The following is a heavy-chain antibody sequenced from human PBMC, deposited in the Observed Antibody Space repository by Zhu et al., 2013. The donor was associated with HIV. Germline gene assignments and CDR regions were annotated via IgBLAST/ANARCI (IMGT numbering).Heavy chain of an antibody. V-gene: IGHV1-46*01. D-gene: IGHD6-19*01. J-gene: IGHJ4*02. Sequence: LQSGSEVKWPGASVKISCRTSGYIFTSHNIHLVRQAPGQGLQWMGLINPNNGSTKYGQKFQGRVTMTRDTSTSTVYMELSRLRSDDTAVYYCARCSSGWYVPDYWGQGTLVTVSS. CDR3: ARCSSGWYVPDY. CDR1: GYIFTSHN. CDR2: INPNNGST.